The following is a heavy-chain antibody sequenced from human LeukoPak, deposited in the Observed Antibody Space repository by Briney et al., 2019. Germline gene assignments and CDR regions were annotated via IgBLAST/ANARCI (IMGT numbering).Heavy chain of an antibody. Sequence: SETLSLTCTVSGGSMTSYYWNWIRQPPGKGLEWIGFIFNSGSTNYNPSLKSRVAISVDTSKNQFSLKLSSVTAADTAVYYCARVDCISTSCPADYWGQGTLVTVSS. D-gene: IGHD2-2*01. CDR3: ARVDCISTSCPADY. CDR1: GGSMTSYY. J-gene: IGHJ4*02. CDR2: IFNSGST. V-gene: IGHV4-59*01.